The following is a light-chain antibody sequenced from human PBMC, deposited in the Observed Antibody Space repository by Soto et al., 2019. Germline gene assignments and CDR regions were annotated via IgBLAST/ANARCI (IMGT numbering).Light chain of an antibody. J-gene: IGLJ7*01. Sequence: QYVLTQPPSVSGTPGQRVTISCSGSSSNIGNNFVYWYQQLPGAAPTLVVYSDNQRPSGVPVRFSGSKSGTSASLAISGLRSEDEAAYYCATWDDSLSGFVVFGGGTQLTVL. CDR3: ATWDDSLSGFVV. CDR1: SSNIGNNF. V-gene: IGLV1-47*01. CDR2: SDN.